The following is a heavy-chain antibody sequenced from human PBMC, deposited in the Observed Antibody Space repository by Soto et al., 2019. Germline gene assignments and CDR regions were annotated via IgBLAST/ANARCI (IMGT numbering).Heavy chain of an antibody. CDR3: AKSVFGYYPFDY. CDR1: GFTFDDYA. CDR2: ISWNSGSI. Sequence: QPGGSVRLSCAASGFTFDDYAMHWVRQAPGKGLEWVSGISWNSGSIGYADSVKGRFTISRDNAKNPLYLQMNSLRAEDTALYYCAKSVFGYYPFDYWGQGTLVTVS. D-gene: IGHD3-22*01. V-gene: IGHV3-9*01. J-gene: IGHJ4*02.